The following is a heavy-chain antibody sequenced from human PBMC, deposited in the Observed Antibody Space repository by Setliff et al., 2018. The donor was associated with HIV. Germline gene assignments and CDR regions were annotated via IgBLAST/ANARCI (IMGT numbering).Heavy chain of an antibody. V-gene: IGHV4-28*05. Sequence: PSETLSLTCVVSGYSISSNDWWGWIRQSPGKGLEWIGYIYYSGSIYYNPSLKSRVTMSVDTSKNQFSLKLSSVTAVDTAVYYCASRDTSRYFDDYWGQGTLVTVSS. CDR1: GYSISSNDW. J-gene: IGHJ4*02. D-gene: IGHD3-22*01. CDR2: IYYSGSI. CDR3: ASRDTSRYFDDY.